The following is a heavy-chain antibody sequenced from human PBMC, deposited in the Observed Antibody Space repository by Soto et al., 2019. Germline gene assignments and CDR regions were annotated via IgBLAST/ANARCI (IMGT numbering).Heavy chain of an antibody. Sequence: SETLSLTCAVSGGSISSGGYAWAWIRQPPGKGLEWVGYIYQSGSTYYNPSLKSRVTIAADRSKNQFSLNLASVTAADTAVYYCARSYSGGDAYFDYWGQGTVVTVS. D-gene: IGHD2-21*02. CDR1: GGSISSGGYA. V-gene: IGHV4-30-2*01. CDR3: ARSYSGGDAYFDY. J-gene: IGHJ4*02. CDR2: IYQSGST.